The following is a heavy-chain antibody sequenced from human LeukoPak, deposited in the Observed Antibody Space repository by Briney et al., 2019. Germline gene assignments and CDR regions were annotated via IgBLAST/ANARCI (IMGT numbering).Heavy chain of an antibody. Sequence: ASVKVSCKASGYTFTGYYMHWVRQAPGQGLEWMGRINPNSGGTNYALKFQGRVTMTRDTSISTVYMELSRLRSDDTAVYYCARYDSSGYYPDRTFDYWGQGTLVTVSS. CDR3: ARYDSSGYYPDRTFDY. J-gene: IGHJ4*02. CDR2: INPNSGGT. D-gene: IGHD3-22*01. V-gene: IGHV1-2*06. CDR1: GYTFTGYY.